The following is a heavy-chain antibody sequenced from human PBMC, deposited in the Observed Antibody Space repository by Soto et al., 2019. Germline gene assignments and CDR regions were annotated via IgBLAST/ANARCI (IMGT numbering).Heavy chain of an antibody. J-gene: IGHJ5*02. CDR1: GYTFNTYG. CDR2: ISAYDGKT. V-gene: IGHV1-18*01. D-gene: IGHD3-3*01. Sequence: ASVKVSCKTSGYTFNTYGINWVRQAPGQGLELMGWISAYDGKTTYAEKFQGRVTLTTDTSTSTAYMELRSLRSDDTAIYYCARDPQEFWTSYWFDPWGQGTPVTV. CDR3: ARDPQEFWTSYWFDP.